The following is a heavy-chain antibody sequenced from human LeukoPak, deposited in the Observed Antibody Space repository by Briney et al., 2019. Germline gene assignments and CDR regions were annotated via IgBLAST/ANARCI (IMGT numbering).Heavy chain of an antibody. J-gene: IGHJ4*02. Sequence: GGSLRLSCAASGFTFSSYWMSWVRQAPGKGLEWVAVISLDGGIKYYTDSVKGRFTISRDNSQNTLYLQMNSLRAEDTAVYYCAKDYYGSGGQGTLVTVSS. D-gene: IGHD3-10*01. CDR3: AKDYYGS. CDR2: ISLDGGIK. CDR1: GFTFSSYW. V-gene: IGHV3-30*18.